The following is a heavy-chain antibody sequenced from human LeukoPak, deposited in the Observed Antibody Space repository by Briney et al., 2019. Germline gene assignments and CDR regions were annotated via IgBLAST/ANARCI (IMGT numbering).Heavy chain of an antibody. Sequence: ASVKVSCKASGYTFTSYYMHWVRQAPGQGLEWMGIINPSGGSTSYAQKFQGRVTTTRDMSTSTVYMELSSLRSEDTAVYYCARSRAYSSSSGCPYYFDYWGQGTLVTVSS. CDR2: INPSGGST. V-gene: IGHV1-46*01. J-gene: IGHJ4*02. CDR1: GYTFTSYY. CDR3: ARSRAYSSSSGCPYYFDY. D-gene: IGHD6-6*01.